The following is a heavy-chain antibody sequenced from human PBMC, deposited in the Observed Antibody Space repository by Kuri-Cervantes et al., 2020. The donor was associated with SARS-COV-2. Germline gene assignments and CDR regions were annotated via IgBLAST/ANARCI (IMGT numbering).Heavy chain of an antibody. Sequence: ASVKVSCKASGYTFTSYGISWVRQAPGQGLEWMGWINPNSGGTNYAQKLQGRVTMTTDTSTSTAYMELRSLRSDDTAVYYCARGPSGRYRHDAFDIWGQGTMVTVSS. J-gene: IGHJ3*02. CDR3: ARGPSGRYRHDAFDI. D-gene: IGHD4-11*01. CDR2: INPNSGGT. CDR1: GYTFTSYG. V-gene: IGHV1-18*04.